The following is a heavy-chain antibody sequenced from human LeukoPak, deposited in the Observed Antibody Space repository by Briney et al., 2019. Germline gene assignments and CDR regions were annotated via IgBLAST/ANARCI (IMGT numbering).Heavy chain of an antibody. CDR2: ISGSGGST. D-gene: IGHD6-13*01. V-gene: IGHV3-23*01. CDR1: GFTFSSYG. CDR3: ARDSIRQQLYYFDS. Sequence: GGSLRLSCAASGFTFSSYGMSWVRQAPGKGLEWVSAISGSGGSTYYADSVKGRFTISRGNSKNTLYLQMNSLRPEDTAIYYCARDSIRQQLYYFDSWGQGTLVTVSS. J-gene: IGHJ4*02.